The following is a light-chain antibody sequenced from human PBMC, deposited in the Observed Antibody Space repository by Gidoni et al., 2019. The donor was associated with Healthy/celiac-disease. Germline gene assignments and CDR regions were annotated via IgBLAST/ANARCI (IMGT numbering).Light chain of an antibody. J-gene: IGLJ1*01. CDR2: DDS. CDR3: QVWDSSSDLYYV. CDR1: NIGSKS. Sequence: SYVLTQPPSVSVAPGKTARITCGGNNIGSKSVHWYQQKPGQAPVLVVYDDSDPPSGIPERFSGSNSGNTATLTISRVEAGDEADYYCQVWDSSSDLYYVFGTGTKVTVL. V-gene: IGLV3-21*03.